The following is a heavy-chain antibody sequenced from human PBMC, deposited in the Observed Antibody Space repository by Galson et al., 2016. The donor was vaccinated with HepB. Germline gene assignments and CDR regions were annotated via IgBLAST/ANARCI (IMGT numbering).Heavy chain of an antibody. J-gene: IGHJ4*02. V-gene: IGHV5-51*03. D-gene: IGHD1-26*01. CDR1: RSSFTGYW. CDR2: IYPADSDT. CDR3: ARPFHSGSPDY. Sequence: QSGAAATKPGDSLKHSCTGSRSSFTGYWIGRVRKMPGKGQEWLGLIYPADSDTRYSPSFQCQITTSADKSISTAYLQWSSLQASDIAMYYCARPFHSGSPDYWVQGTLVTIFS.